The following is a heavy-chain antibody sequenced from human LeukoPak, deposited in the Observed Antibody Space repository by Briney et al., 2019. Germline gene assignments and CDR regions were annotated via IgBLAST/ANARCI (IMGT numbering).Heavy chain of an antibody. Sequence: ASVKVSCKASGYTFTSYDINWVRQATGQGLEGMGWMNLNSGNTGYAQKFQGRVTMTRNTSISTAYMELSSLRSEDTAVYYCARVAGTRGPPKHWGQGTLVTVSS. J-gene: IGHJ1*01. D-gene: IGHD3-10*01. CDR1: GYTFTSYD. CDR2: MNLNSGNT. CDR3: ARVAGTRGPPKH. V-gene: IGHV1-8*01.